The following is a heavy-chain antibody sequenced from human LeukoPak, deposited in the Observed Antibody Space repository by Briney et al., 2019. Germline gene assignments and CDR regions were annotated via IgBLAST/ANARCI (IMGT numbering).Heavy chain of an antibody. CDR2: IYYSGST. CDR3: ARSGLGAIYYYYGMDV. D-gene: IGHD1-26*01. J-gene: IGHJ6*02. Sequence: SETLSLTCTVSGGSISSSSYYWGWIRQPPGKGLEWIGSIYYSGSTYYNPSLKSRVTISVDTSKNQFSLKLSSVTAADTAVYYCARSGLGAIYYYYGMDVWGQGTTVTVSS. V-gene: IGHV4-39*07. CDR1: GGSISSSSYY.